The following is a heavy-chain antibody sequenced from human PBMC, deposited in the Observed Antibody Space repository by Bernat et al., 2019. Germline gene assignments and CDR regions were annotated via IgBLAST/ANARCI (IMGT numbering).Heavy chain of an antibody. V-gene: IGHV3-53*01. D-gene: IGHD3-16*01. CDR3: ARVIYDYISAFDI. Sequence: EVQLVESGGGLIQPGGSLRLSCAASGFTVSSNYMSWVRQAPGKGLEWVSVIYSGGSTYYADSVKGRFTISRDNAKNSLYLQMNSLRAEDTAVYYCARVIYDYISAFDIWGQGTMVTVSS. J-gene: IGHJ3*02. CDR1: GFTVSSNY. CDR2: IYSGGST.